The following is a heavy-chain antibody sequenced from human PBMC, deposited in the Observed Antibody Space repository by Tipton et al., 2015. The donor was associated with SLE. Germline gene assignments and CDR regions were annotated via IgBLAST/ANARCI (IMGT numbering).Heavy chain of an antibody. D-gene: IGHD2-15*01. J-gene: IGHJ6*03. CDR2: ISSSGGTI. CDR3: ARDLGSGYLFYMDV. Sequence: SLRLSCAASGFTFRSYEMNWVRQAPGKGLEWVAYISSSGGTIYYADSVKGRFTISRDNAKNSLYLQMNSLRAEDTALYYFARDLGSGYLFYMDVWGKGTTVTASS. V-gene: IGHV3-48*03. CDR1: GFTFRSYE.